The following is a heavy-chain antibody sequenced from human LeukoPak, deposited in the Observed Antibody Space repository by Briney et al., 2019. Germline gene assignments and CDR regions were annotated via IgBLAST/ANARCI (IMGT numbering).Heavy chain of an antibody. CDR1: GGTFSNYA. V-gene: IGHV1-69*13. CDR3: ARWDAHYYEGDNWFDP. CDR2: IAPVFTTA. J-gene: IGHJ5*02. Sequence: SVKVSCKASGGTFSNYAIIWVRQAPGQGLEWMGGIAPVFTTADYAEKFQDRVTITADESTDTAYMELNNLRFEDTAMYYCARWDAHYYEGDNWFDPWGRGTLVTVSS. D-gene: IGHD3-22*01.